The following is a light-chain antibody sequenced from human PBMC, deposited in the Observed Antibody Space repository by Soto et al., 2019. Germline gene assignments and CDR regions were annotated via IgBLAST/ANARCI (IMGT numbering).Light chain of an antibody. CDR1: QYINTR. J-gene: IGKJ4*01. Sequence: EIVLTQSPATLSSFPGDRVTLSCRASQYINTRLAWYQHRPGQAPRLLIYQTSIRAAGIPARFSASGTGTDFTLTISDVQPEDFAVYYCQQRTNWPLTFGGGTKVDIK. CDR3: QQRTNWPLT. CDR2: QTS. V-gene: IGKV3D-11*01.